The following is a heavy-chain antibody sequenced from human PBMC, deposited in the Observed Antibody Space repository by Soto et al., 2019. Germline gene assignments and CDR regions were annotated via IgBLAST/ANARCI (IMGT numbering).Heavy chain of an antibody. D-gene: IGHD4-17*01. Sequence: SETLSLTCTVSGGSISSYYWSWIRQPPGKGLEWIGYIYYSGSTNYNPSLKSRVTISVDTSKNQFSLKLSSVTAADTAVYYCARHLYGDYLDYSGQGTLVTAPQ. CDR1: GGSISSYY. CDR2: IYYSGST. CDR3: ARHLYGDYLDY. J-gene: IGHJ4*02. V-gene: IGHV4-59*01.